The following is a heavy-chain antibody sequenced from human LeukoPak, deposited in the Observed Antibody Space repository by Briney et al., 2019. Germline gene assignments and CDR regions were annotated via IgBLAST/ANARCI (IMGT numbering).Heavy chain of an antibody. CDR3: ARDTSGFWSGEGWFDP. J-gene: IGHJ5*02. CDR2: IYYSGST. D-gene: IGHD3-3*01. Sequence: PSETLSLTCTVSGGSISSSSYYWGWIRQPPGKGLEWIGSIYYSGSTYYNPSLKSRVTISVDTSKNQFSLKLSSVTAADTAVYHCARDTSGFWSGEGWFDPWGQGTLVTVSS. CDR1: GGSISSSSYY. V-gene: IGHV4-39*07.